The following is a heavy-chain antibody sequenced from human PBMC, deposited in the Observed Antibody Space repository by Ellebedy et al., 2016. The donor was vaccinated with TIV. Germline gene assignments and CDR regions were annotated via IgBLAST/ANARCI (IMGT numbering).Heavy chain of an antibody. CDR1: GGSISSYY. Sequence: SETLSLTCTVSGGSISSYYWSWIRQPAGKGLEWIGRIYTSGSTNYNPSLKSRVTMSVDTSKNQFSLKLSSVTAADTAVYYCARDVLWFGGYYYGMDVWGQGTTVTVSS. V-gene: IGHV4-4*07. CDR3: ARDVLWFGGYYYGMDV. D-gene: IGHD3-10*01. CDR2: IYTSGST. J-gene: IGHJ6*02.